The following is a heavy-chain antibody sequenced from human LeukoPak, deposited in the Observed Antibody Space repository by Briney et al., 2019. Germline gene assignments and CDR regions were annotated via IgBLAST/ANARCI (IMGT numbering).Heavy chain of an antibody. J-gene: IGHJ3*02. CDR3: ARGMGYSYGHPQGAFDI. V-gene: IGHV1-69*05. Sequence: SVKVSCKASGGTFSRYAISWVRQAPGQGLEWMGGIIPIFGTANYAQKVQGRVTITTDESTSTAYMELSSLRSEDTAVYYCARGMGYSYGHPQGAFDIWGQGTMVTVSS. CDR2: IIPIFGTA. CDR1: GGTFSRYA. D-gene: IGHD5-18*01.